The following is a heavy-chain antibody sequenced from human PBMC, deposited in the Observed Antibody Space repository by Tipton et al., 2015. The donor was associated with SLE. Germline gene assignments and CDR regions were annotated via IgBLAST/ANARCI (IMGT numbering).Heavy chain of an antibody. V-gene: IGHV4-59*11. CDR3: ARVAYYDILTGYPDAFDI. CDR1: GGSISSHY. J-gene: IGHJ3*02. CDR2: IYYSGST. Sequence: LRLSCTVSGGSISSHYWSWIRQPPGKGLEWIGYIYYSGSTNYNPSLKSRVTISVDTSKNQFSLKLSSVTAADTAVYYCARVAYYDILTGYPDAFDIWGQGTMVTASS. D-gene: IGHD3-9*01.